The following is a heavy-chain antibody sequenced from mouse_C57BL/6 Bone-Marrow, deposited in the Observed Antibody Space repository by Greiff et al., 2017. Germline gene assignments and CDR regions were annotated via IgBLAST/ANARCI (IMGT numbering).Heavy chain of an antibody. CDR1: GYTFTSYW. J-gene: IGHJ1*03. CDR2: IYPGSGST. Sequence: QVQLQQPGAELVKPGASVKMSCKASGYTFTSYWITWVKQRPGQGLEWIGDIYPGSGSTNYNEKFKSKATLTVDTSSSTAYMQLSSLTSEDSAVYYGAKCGDNYYGSGWYFDVWGTGTTVTVSS. V-gene: IGHV1-55*01. CDR3: AKCGDNYYGSGWYFDV. D-gene: IGHD1-1*01.